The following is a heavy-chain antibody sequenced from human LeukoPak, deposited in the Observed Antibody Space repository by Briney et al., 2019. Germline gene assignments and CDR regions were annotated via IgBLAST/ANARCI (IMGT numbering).Heavy chain of an antibody. D-gene: IGHD3-16*01. CDR3: ARGLGPHY. CDR1: GFNFSSYD. V-gene: IGHV3-48*01. Sequence: GGSLRLSCAASGFNFSSYDMSWVRQAPGKGLEWVSYISSSSATIYYADSVKGRFTISRDNAKNSLYLQMNSLRAGDTAVYYCARGLGPHYWGQGTLVTVSS. CDR2: ISSSSATI. J-gene: IGHJ4*02.